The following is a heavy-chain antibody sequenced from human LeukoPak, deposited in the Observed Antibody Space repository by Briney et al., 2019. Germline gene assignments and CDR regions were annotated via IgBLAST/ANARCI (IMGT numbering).Heavy chain of an antibody. CDR1: GFTLSDYY. J-gene: IGHJ2*01. CDR3: ARGPQSLGWYFDL. Sequence: PGGSLRLSCAASGFTLSDYYMSWIRQTPGKGLEWVSYIGGSPGYTSYADSVKGRFTISRDNAKNSLYLQMNSLRAEDTAVYYCARGPQSLGWYFDLWGRGTLVTVSS. V-gene: IGHV3-11*05. D-gene: IGHD7-27*01. CDR2: IGGSPGYT.